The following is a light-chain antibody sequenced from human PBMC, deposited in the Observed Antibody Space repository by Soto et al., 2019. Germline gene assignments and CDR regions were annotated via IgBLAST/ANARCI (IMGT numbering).Light chain of an antibody. CDR2: GAS. CDR3: QQYGSTVT. CDR1: QTVSSGY. V-gene: IGKV3-20*01. J-gene: IGKJ1*01. Sequence: EIVLTQSPGTLSLSPGERATLSCRASQTVSSGYLAWYQQKPGQAPRLLIYGASSRATGIPDRFDGSGSGTDFTLTISRLEPEDFAMYHCQQYGSTVTFGQGINVDIK.